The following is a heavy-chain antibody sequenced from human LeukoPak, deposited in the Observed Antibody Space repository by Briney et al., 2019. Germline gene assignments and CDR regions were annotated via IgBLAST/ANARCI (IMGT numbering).Heavy chain of an antibody. V-gene: IGHV3-7*01. D-gene: IGHD3-22*01. CDR3: ARGDYYDGSGFYCDAFDI. J-gene: IGHJ3*02. Sequence: GESLRLSCAASGFSFTTYWMSWVRQAPGKGLEWVANIKQDGSEKYYVDSVKGRFIISRDNAKNSLYLQMNSLRAEDTAVYYCARGDYYDGSGFYCDAFDIWGQGTMVTVSS. CDR1: GFSFTTYW. CDR2: IKQDGSEK.